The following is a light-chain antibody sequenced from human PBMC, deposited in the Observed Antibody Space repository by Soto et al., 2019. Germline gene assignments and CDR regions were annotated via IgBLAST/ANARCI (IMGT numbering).Light chain of an antibody. Sequence: DIVMTQSPDSLAVSLGERATINCKSSQSVLYSHNNKNYLAWYQQKPGQPPKLFIYWASIRESGVPDRFSGSGSGKDFSLTISSLQAEDVAIYFCQQYYRTPPTFGQGTKVEIK. CDR2: WAS. CDR3: QQYYRTPPT. V-gene: IGKV4-1*01. CDR1: QSVLYSHNNKNY. J-gene: IGKJ1*01.